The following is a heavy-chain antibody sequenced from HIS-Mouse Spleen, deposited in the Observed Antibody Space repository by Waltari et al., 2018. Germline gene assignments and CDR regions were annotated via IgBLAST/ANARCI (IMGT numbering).Heavy chain of an antibody. CDR3: AKVGHSSSWYYFDY. D-gene: IGHD6-13*01. Sequence: TFSSYGMHWVRQAPGKGLEWVAVIWYDGSNKYYADSVKGRFTISRDNSKNTLYLQMNSLRAEDTAVYYCAKVGHSSSWYYFDYWGQGTLVTVSS. J-gene: IGHJ4*02. CDR1: TFSSYG. V-gene: IGHV3-33*06. CDR2: IWYDGSNK.